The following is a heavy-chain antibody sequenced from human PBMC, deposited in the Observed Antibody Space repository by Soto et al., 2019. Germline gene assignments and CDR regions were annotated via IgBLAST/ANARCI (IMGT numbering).Heavy chain of an antibody. V-gene: IGHV5-10-1*01. Sequence: PGESLKVSCKGSGYSFTSYWISWVRQMPGKGLEWMGRIDPSDSYTNYSPSFQGHVTISADKSISTAYLQWSSLKASDTAMYYCYNSNLTGHGMDVWGQGTTVTVSS. CDR2: IDPSDSYT. J-gene: IGHJ6*02. D-gene: IGHD4-4*01. CDR1: GYSFTSYW. CDR3: YNSNLTGHGMDV.